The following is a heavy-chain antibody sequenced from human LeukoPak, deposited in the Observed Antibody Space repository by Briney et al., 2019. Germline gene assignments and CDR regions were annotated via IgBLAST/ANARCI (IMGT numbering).Heavy chain of an antibody. Sequence: GSLRLSCAASGFTFSSYAMHWVRQAPGKGLEGVAVISYDGSNKYYADSVKGRFTISRDNSKNTLYLQMNSLRAEDTAVYYCAKDPSPLYCSSTSCSPYGMDVWGKGTTVTVSS. CDR2: ISYDGSNK. D-gene: IGHD2-2*01. CDR3: AKDPSPLYCSSTSCSPYGMDV. J-gene: IGHJ6*04. CDR1: GFTFSSYA. V-gene: IGHV3-30*18.